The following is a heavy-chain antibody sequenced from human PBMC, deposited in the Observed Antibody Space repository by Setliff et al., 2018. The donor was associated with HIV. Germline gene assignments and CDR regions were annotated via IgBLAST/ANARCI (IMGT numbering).Heavy chain of an antibody. V-gene: IGHV3-9*03. CDR3: VREADGPPGNYDL. J-gene: IGHJ4*02. CDR2: ITWSSGGV. D-gene: IGHD3-3*01. Sequence: QPGGSLRLSCAASGFTFGHYVMHWVRQPPGKGLEWVAGITWSSGGVGYADSVKGRFTVSRDNAKNSLYLQMNSLRAEDMALYYCVREADGPPGNYDLWGQGALVTVSS. CDR1: GFTFGHYV.